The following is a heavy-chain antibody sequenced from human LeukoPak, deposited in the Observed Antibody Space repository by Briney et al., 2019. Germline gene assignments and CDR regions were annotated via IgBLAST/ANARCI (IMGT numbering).Heavy chain of an antibody. CDR3: AREAYDSGSFRTDYYYMDV. J-gene: IGHJ6*03. V-gene: IGHV1-24*01. CDR2: FDPEDGET. Sequence: ASVKVSCKVSGYTLTELSMHWVRQAPGKGLEWMGGFDPEDGETIYAQKFQGRVTVTRDTSISTAYMELSRLRSDDTAVYYCAREAYDSGSFRTDYYYMDVWGKGTTVTISS. D-gene: IGHD3-10*01. CDR1: GYTLTELS.